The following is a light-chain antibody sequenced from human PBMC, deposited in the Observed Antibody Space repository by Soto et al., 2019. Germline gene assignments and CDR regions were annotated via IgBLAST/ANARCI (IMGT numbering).Light chain of an antibody. CDR1: QSVNIN. Sequence: EIVMTQSPATLSVSPGERATLSCRASQSVNINLAWYQQKPGQAPRLLIYGTSTRATGVPARFSGSGSGTEFTLTISNLQSEDFAVYYCQQYSNLWTFGQGTKVEIK. CDR2: GTS. CDR3: QQYSNLWT. V-gene: IGKV3-15*01. J-gene: IGKJ1*01.